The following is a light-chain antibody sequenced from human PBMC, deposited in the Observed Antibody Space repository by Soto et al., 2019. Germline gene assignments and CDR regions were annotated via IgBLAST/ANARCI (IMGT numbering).Light chain of an antibody. CDR2: GIS. Sequence: ELVLTQSPGTLSLSPGERATLSCRASHTISSSYLAWYQQKPGQAPSLLMYGISRRATGIPHRFSGSGSGTDFTLTMTRPEAKDVSVYYCQQYVYSSPRTFGQGAKVEI. V-gene: IGKV3-20*01. CDR1: HTISSSY. CDR3: QQYVYSSPRT. J-gene: IGKJ1*01.